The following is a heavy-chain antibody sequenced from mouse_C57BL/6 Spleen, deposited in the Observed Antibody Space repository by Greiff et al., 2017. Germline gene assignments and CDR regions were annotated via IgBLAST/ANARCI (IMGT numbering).Heavy chain of an antibody. J-gene: IGHJ2*01. CDR3: ARLYYGKNYFDY. CDR1: GFTFSSYG. Sequence: EVHLVESGGDLVKPGGSLKLSCAASGFTFSSYGMSWVRQTPDKRLEWVATISSGGSYTYYPDSVKGRFTISRDNAKNTLYLQMSSLKSEDTAMYYCARLYYGKNYFDYWGQGTTLTVSS. V-gene: IGHV5-6*01. D-gene: IGHD2-1*01. CDR2: ISSGGSYT.